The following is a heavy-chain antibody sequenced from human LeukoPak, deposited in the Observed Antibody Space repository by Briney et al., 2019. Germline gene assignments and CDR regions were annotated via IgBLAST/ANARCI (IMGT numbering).Heavy chain of an antibody. J-gene: IGHJ4*02. D-gene: IGHD3-3*01. CDR3: AKYYEFPSSSEVAFDF. Sequence: PGEALQISFKGSGYRFTSYWIGWVRPMPGKGREWMGIIYPGDSDTRYSPSFPGQVPISADKSISTAYLQWSSLKTSDTAMYFCAKYYEFPSSSEVAFDFWGQGTLVTVSS. CDR1: GYRFTSYW. V-gene: IGHV5-51*01. CDR2: IYPGDSDT.